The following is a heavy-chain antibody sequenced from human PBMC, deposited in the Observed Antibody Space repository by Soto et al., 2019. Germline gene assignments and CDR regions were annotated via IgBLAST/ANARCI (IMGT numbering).Heavy chain of an antibody. J-gene: IGHJ4*02. V-gene: IGHV4-59*01. CDR2: MYFRGST. Sequence: PSETLSLTCTVSGGSISSDYWSLIRHPPGKGLEWIGYMYFRGSTNYNPSLKSRVTISVDTSKNQFSLKLSSVTAADTAVYYCARDRSGSYYPSFFAYWGQGILVTVS. D-gene: IGHD1-26*01. CDR1: GGSISSDY. CDR3: ARDRSGSYYPSFFAY.